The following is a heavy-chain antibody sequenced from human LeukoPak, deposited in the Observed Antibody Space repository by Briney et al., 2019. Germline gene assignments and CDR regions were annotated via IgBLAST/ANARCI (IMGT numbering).Heavy chain of an antibody. V-gene: IGHV4-39*01. CDR3: ARLGSSWYDY. Sequence: SETLSLTCTVSGGSISSSSYYWGWIRQPPGKGLEWIGSIYYSGSTHYNPSLKSRVTISVDTSKNQFSLKLSSVTAADTAVYYCARLGSSWYDYWGQGTLVTVSS. CDR1: GGSISSSSYY. CDR2: IYYSGST. J-gene: IGHJ4*02. D-gene: IGHD6-13*01.